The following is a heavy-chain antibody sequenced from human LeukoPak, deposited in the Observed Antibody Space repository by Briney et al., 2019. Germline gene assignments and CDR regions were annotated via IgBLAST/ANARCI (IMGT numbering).Heavy chain of an antibody. V-gene: IGHV1-18*01. CDR2: ISAYNGNT. D-gene: IGHD5-12*01. Sequence: ASVKVSCKASGGTFSSYAISWVRQAPGQGLEWMGWISAYNGNTNYAQKLQGRVTMTTDTSTSTAYMELRSLRSDDTAVYYCARVATENYYYYGMDVWGQGTTVTVSS. CDR3: ARVATENYYYYGMDV. CDR1: GGTFSSYA. J-gene: IGHJ6*02.